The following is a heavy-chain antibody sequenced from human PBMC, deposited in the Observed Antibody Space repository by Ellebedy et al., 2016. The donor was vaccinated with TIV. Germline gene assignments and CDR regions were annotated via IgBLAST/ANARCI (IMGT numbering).Heavy chain of an antibody. J-gene: IGHJ6*02. Sequence: GESLKISXAASGFTFSSYSMNWVRQAPGKGLEWVSSISSSSSYIYYADSVKGRFTISRDNAKNSLYLQMNSLRAEDTAVYYCARSKWELSHRYYYYGMDVWGQGTTVTVSS. D-gene: IGHD1-26*01. CDR2: ISSSSSYI. CDR1: GFTFSSYS. V-gene: IGHV3-21*01. CDR3: ARSKWELSHRYYYYGMDV.